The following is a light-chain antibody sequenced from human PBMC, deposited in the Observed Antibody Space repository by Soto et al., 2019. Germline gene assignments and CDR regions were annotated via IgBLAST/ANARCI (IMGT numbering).Light chain of an antibody. CDR3: CSYAGSSTWV. CDR1: SSDVGSFNL. V-gene: IGLV2-23*01. Sequence: QSVLTQPASVSGSPGQSITISCTGTSSDVGSFNLVSWYQQHPGEAPKLMIYKGSKRPSGVSNRFSGSKSGNTASLTISGLQAEDEADYYCCSYAGSSTWVFGGGTKLTVL. J-gene: IGLJ2*01. CDR2: KGS.